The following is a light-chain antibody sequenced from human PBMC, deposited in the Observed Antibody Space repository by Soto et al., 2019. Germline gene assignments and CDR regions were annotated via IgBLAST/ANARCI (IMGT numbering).Light chain of an antibody. CDR2: GAS. CDR1: QSVRSGY. J-gene: IGKJ4*01. V-gene: IGKV3-20*01. Sequence: EIVLTQSPGTLSLSPGERATLSCRASQSVRSGYFAWYQQKPGQAPRLLIVGASSRATGIPDRFSGGGSGTDFTHTFSRLEPEDFALYYCHQYGYSPLTFGGGTTVEIK. CDR3: HQYGYSPLT.